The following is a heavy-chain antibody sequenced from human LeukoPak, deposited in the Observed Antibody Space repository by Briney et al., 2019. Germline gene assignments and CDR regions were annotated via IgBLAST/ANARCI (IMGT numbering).Heavy chain of an antibody. J-gene: IGHJ3*02. CDR3: ARYKEYYYDSCGYGAFDI. CDR2: IYYSGST. CDR1: GGSISSYY. Sequence: PLETLSLTCTVSGGSISSYYWSWIRQPPGKGLEWIGYIYYSGSTNYNPSLKSRVTISVDTSKNQFSLKLSSVTAADTAVYYCARYKEYYYDSCGYGAFDIWGQGTMVTVSS. V-gene: IGHV4-59*01. D-gene: IGHD3-22*01.